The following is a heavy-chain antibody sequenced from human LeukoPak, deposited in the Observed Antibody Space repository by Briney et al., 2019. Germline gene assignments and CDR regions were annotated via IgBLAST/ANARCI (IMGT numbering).Heavy chain of an antibody. D-gene: IGHD4-17*01. CDR1: GYTLTELS. Sequence: ASVKVSCKVSGYTLTELSMHWVRQAPGKGLEWMGGFDPEDGETIYAQKFQGRVTMTEDTSTDTAYMELSSLRSEDTAVYYCAAKLPYGDIRGFDYWGQGTLVTVSS. V-gene: IGHV1-24*01. CDR2: FDPEDGET. CDR3: AAKLPYGDIRGFDY. J-gene: IGHJ4*02.